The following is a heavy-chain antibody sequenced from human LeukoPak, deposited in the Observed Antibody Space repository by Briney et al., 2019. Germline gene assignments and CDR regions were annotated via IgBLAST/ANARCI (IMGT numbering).Heavy chain of an antibody. Sequence: GGSLRLSCAASGFSVSNSYMYWVRQAPGKGLEWVAVISYDGSNKYYADSVKGRFTISRDNSKNTLYLQMNSLRAEDTAVYYCARDRIAAALGHFDYWGQGTLVTVSS. J-gene: IGHJ4*02. CDR3: ARDRIAAALGHFDY. CDR1: GFSVSNSY. D-gene: IGHD6-13*01. CDR2: ISYDGSNK. V-gene: IGHV3-30*04.